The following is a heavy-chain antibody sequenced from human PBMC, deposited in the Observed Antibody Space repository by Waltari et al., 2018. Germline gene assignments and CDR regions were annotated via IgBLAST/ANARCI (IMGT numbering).Heavy chain of an antibody. J-gene: IGHJ4*02. D-gene: IGHD6-19*01. CDR3: AKCEMYDSGWCAFFRY. Sequence: DVQLSESGGGLAQPGGSLRLSCVASEFKLSNSPMRWVRQAPGKGLEWVSAIVRSGGTHYIDSVKGRFTISRDNAKNTVYLQMNSLRAEDTAVYYCAKCEMYDSGWCAFFRYWGRGTLVTVSS. CDR2: IVRSGGT. V-gene: IGHV3-23*01. CDR1: EFKLSNSP.